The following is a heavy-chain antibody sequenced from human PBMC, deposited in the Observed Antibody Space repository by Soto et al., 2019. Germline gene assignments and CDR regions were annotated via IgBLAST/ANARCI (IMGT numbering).Heavy chain of an antibody. CDR2: INSDSGGT. V-gene: IGHV1-2*02. D-gene: IGHD4-4*01. Sequence: ASVKVSCKASGYSFTSLDINWVRQTAGQGLEWMGWINSDSGGTNYAQKFQGRVTMTRDTSITTAYMELRWLRSDDTAVYYCARLGTTVTTSDYWGQGTLVTVLL. CDR3: ARLGTTVTTSDY. CDR1: GYSFTSLD. J-gene: IGHJ4*02.